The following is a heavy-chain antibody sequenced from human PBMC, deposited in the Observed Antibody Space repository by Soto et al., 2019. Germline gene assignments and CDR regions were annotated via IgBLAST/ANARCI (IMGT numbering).Heavy chain of an antibody. CDR1: GGSISRSNW. CDR3: ARGSPLRYCSGGSCYSGYYFDY. V-gene: IGHV4-4*02. CDR2: IFHSGST. J-gene: IGHJ4*02. Sequence: QVQLQESGPGLVKPSGTLSLTCAVPGGSISRSNWWSWARRPPGKGLGWFGEIFHSGSTNYNPSLKSQVTISVDKSKNQFSLKLSSVTAADTAVYYCARGSPLRYCSGGSCYSGYYFDYWGQGTLVTVSS. D-gene: IGHD2-15*01.